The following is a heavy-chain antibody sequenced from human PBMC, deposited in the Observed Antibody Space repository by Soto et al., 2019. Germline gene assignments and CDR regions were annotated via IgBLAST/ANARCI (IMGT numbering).Heavy chain of an antibody. Sequence: PSETLSLTCTVSGGSISSSSYYWGWIRQPPGKGLEWIGSIYYSGSTYYNPSLKSRVTISVDTSKNQFSLKLSSVTAADTAVYYCASYITYYYESSGSSFDYWGQGTLVTVSS. J-gene: IGHJ4*02. CDR2: IYYSGST. CDR1: GGSISSSSYY. CDR3: ASYITYYYESSGSSFDY. D-gene: IGHD3-22*01. V-gene: IGHV4-39*01.